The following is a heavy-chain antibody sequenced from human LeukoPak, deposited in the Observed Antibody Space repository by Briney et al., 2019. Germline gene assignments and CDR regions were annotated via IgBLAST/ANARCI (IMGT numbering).Heavy chain of an antibody. CDR1: GFTFSSYV. V-gene: IGHV3-23*01. CDR2: ISGGGGST. Sequence: GGSLRLSCVASGFTFSSYVMTWVRQAPGKGLEWVSAISGGGGSTYYEDSVKGRFTISRDTSKNTLSLQMNSLRAEDTAVYYCAKGGGGSYSGYHFDYWGQGTLVTVSS. J-gene: IGHJ4*02. D-gene: IGHD1-26*01. CDR3: AKGGGGSYSGYHFDY.